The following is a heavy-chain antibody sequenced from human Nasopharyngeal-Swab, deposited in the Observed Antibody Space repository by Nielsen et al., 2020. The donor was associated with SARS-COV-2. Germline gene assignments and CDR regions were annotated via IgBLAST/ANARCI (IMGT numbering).Heavy chain of an antibody. CDR3: ASLLRSYCSGGSCYPNGMDV. J-gene: IGHJ6*02. D-gene: IGHD2-15*01. CDR2: IYYSGST. V-gene: IGHV4-59*01. Sequence: GSLRLSCTVSGGSISSYYWSWIRQPPGKGLEWIGYIYYSGSTNYNPSLKSRVTISVDTSKNQFSLKLSSVTAADTAVYYCASLLRSYCSGGSCYPNGMDVWGQGTTVTVPS. CDR1: GGSISSYY.